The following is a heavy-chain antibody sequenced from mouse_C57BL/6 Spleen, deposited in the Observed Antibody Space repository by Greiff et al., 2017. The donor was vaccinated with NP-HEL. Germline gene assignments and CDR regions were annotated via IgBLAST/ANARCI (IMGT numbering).Heavy chain of an antibody. D-gene: IGHD1-1*01. Sequence: QVQLKQPGTELVKPGASVKLSCKASGYTFTSYWMHWVKQRPGQGLEWIGNINPSNGGTNYNEKFKSKATLTVDKSSSTAYMQLSSLTSEDSAVYYCARGVLRGRAMDYWGQGTSVTVSS. CDR2: INPSNGGT. V-gene: IGHV1-53*01. CDR1: GYTFTSYW. J-gene: IGHJ4*01. CDR3: ARGVLRGRAMDY.